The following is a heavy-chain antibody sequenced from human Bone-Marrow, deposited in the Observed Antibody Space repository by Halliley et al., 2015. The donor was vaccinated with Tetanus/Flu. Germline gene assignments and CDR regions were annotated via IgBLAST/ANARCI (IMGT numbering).Heavy chain of an antibody. CDR1: GEALSERH. D-gene: IGHD3-10*01. J-gene: IGHJ5*02. CDR2: VSPSDSA. V-gene: IGHV4-34*01. Sequence: TLSLTCTVYGEALSERHWNWIRQPPGKGLQWLAEVSPSDSAIYNPSLKSRVSISLDVLKNEVSLKLRSLTAADTAVYYCARRFRGALESWGQGTLVTVSS. CDR3: ARRFRGALES.